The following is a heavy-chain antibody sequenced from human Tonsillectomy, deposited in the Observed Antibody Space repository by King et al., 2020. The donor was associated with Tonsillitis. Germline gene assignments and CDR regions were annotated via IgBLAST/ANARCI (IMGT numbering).Heavy chain of an antibody. CDR1: GGTFSSYA. CDR3: ARSRQQLPWDWFDP. V-gene: IGHV1-69*04. CDR2: IIPILGIA. J-gene: IGHJ5*02. Sequence: QLVQSGAEVKKPGSSVKVSCKASGGTFSSYAISWVRQAPGQGLEWMGRIIPILGIANYAQKIQGRVTITADKSTSTAYMELRSLRSEATAVDYCARSRQQLPWDWFDPWGQGTLVTVSS. D-gene: IGHD6-13*01.